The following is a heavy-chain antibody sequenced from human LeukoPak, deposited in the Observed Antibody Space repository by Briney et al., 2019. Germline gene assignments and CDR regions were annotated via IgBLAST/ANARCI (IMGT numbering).Heavy chain of an antibody. CDR2: INHSGST. D-gene: IGHD5-18*01. V-gene: IGHV4-34*01. CDR3: ARGHRAMEQGVIDY. CDR1: GGSFSGYY. J-gene: IGHJ4*02. Sequence: PSETLSLTCAVYGGSFSGYYWSWIRQPPGKGLEWIGEINHSGSTNYNPSLKSRVTISVDTSKNQFSLKLSSVTAADTAVYYCARGHRAMEQGVIDYWGQGTLVTVSS.